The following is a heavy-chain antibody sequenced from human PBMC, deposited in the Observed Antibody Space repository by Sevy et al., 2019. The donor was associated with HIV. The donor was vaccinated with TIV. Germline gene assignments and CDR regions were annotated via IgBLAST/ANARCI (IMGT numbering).Heavy chain of an antibody. Sequence: GSLRISCAASGFTFSNYWMHWVRQAPGKGLVWVSRVNSDGTSTTYADSVKGRFTISRDNAKNTLCLQMSSLRAEDTAVYYCVTANSWEDYWGQGTLVTVSS. CDR1: GFTFSNYW. CDR3: VTANSWEDY. CDR2: VNSDGTST. D-gene: IGHD6-13*01. J-gene: IGHJ4*02. V-gene: IGHV3-74*01.